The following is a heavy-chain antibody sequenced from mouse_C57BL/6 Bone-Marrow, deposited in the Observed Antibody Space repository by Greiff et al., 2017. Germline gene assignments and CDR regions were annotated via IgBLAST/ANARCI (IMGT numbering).Heavy chain of an antibody. CDR1: GYTFTSYW. Sequence: VQLQESGAELVKPGASVKLSCKASGYTFTSYWMQWVKQRPGQGLEWIGEIDPTDSYTNSNQKFKGKATLTVDTSSSTAYMQLSSLTSEDSAVYYCARVGGWPIFDYWGQGTTLTVSS. D-gene: IGHD3-3*01. J-gene: IGHJ2*01. CDR3: ARVGGWPIFDY. CDR2: IDPTDSYT. V-gene: IGHV1-50*01.